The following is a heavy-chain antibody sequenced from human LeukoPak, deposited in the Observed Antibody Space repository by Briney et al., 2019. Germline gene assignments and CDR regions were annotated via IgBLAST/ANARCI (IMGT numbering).Heavy chain of an antibody. D-gene: IGHD3-10*01. CDR3: AKPFYGSGSYYKHYYYGMDV. CDR1: GFTFSSYG. Sequence: GGSLRLSCAASGFTFSSYGMHWVRQAPGKGLEWGAVISYDGSNKYYADSVKGRFTISRDNSKNTLYLQMNSLRAEDTAVYYCAKPFYGSGSYYKHYYYGMDVWGKGTTVTVSS. CDR2: ISYDGSNK. J-gene: IGHJ6*04. V-gene: IGHV3-30*18.